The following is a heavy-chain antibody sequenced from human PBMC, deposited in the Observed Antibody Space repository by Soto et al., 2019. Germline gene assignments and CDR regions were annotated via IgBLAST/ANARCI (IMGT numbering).Heavy chain of an antibody. J-gene: IGHJ6*02. CDR1: GFTFTNFG. CDR3: AKDLPDTSWGGAYYYYGLDV. D-gene: IGHD5-18*01. Sequence: QVQLVESGGGVVQPGRSLRLSCAASGFTFTNFGMHWVRQAPGKGLGWVAAISYDGTKKYYADSLKGRFTISRDNSKNTLYLQVTSLSAEDTAVYYCAKDLPDTSWGGAYYYYGLDVWGQGTTVTVSS. V-gene: IGHV3-30*18. CDR2: ISYDGTKK.